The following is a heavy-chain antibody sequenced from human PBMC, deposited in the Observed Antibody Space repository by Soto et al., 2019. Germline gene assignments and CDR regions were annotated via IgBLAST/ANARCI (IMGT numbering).Heavy chain of an antibody. Sequence: PGGSLRLSCAASGFTFSRFWMSWVRQAPGKGLEWVANIKEDGSEKYYVDSVKGRFTISRDNAKNSLFLQMNSLRAEDTAVYYCARDHVLVWYGDLHDYWGQGTLVTVSS. CDR1: GFTFSRFW. CDR3: ARDHVLVWYGDLHDY. V-gene: IGHV3-7*03. D-gene: IGHD3-10*01. CDR2: IKEDGSEK. J-gene: IGHJ4*02.